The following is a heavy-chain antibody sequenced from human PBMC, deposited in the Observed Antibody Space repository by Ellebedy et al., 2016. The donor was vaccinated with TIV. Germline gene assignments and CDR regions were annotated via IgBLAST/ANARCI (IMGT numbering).Heavy chain of an antibody. CDR2: MYGGDSDA. V-gene: IGHV5-51*01. J-gene: IGHJ4*02. Sequence: KVSCKGSGYRFTSYWIAWVRQMPGKGLEWMGVMYGGDSDARYSPSFQGRVTISADKSINTAYLQWSTLKAADTAMYYCAVFGSWSFDFWGQGTLVTVSS. D-gene: IGHD6-13*01. CDR1: GYRFTSYW. CDR3: AVFGSWSFDF.